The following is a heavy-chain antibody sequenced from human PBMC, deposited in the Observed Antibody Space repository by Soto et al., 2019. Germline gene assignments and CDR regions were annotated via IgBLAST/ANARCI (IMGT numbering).Heavy chain of an antibody. D-gene: IGHD3-22*01. CDR1: GESIRGYY. CDR3: ARGIAKIVVVERDAPDKYYLDS. V-gene: IGHV4-34*01. Sequence: PSETLSLTCAVYGESIRGYYCSWIRRPPGKGLEWIGEINHSDSTNYNPSLKSRVTISVDTSKNQFSLKVKSVTAADTAVYYCARGIAKIVVVERDAPDKYYLDSWGQGTLVTVSS. CDR2: INHSDST. J-gene: IGHJ4*02.